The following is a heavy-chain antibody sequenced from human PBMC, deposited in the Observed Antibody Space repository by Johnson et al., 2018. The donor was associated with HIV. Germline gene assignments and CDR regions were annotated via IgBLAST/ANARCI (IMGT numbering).Heavy chain of an antibody. CDR3: ARDPGYSSSHWGAFDI. CDR2: ISSSGSII. CDR1: GFAFSDYY. V-gene: IGHV3-11*04. J-gene: IGHJ3*02. D-gene: IGHD6-13*01. Sequence: QVQLVESGGGLVKPGGSLRLSCAASGFAFSDYYMSWIRQAPGKGLEWVSYISSSGSIIYYADSVKGRFAISRDNAKNSLYLQMNSLRAEDTAVYFCARDPGYSSSHWGAFDIWGQGTMVTVSS.